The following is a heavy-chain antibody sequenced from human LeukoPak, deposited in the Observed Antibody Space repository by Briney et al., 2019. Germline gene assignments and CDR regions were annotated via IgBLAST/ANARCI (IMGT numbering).Heavy chain of an antibody. J-gene: IGHJ4*02. D-gene: IGHD2-21*02. Sequence: SETLSLTCTVSGVSISTYYWSWIRRSPGRGLEWIGYIYLSGTTSYNPSLKSRVSISVDASKNQFSLRLSSVTAADTAVYYCARGAVVTAIDYWGQGTLVTVSS. CDR1: GVSISTYY. CDR3: ARGAVVTAIDY. CDR2: IYLSGTT. V-gene: IGHV4-59*12.